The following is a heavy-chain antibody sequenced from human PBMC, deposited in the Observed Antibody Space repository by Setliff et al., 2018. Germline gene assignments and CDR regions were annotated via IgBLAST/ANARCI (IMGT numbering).Heavy chain of an antibody. J-gene: IGHJ4*02. D-gene: IGHD6-19*01. V-gene: IGHV1-18*01. CDR2: ISAYNGNT. Sequence: ASVKVSCKASGYTFTSYGISWVRQAPGQGLEWMGWISAYNGNTNYXXKLQGRVTMTTDTSTSTAYMELRSLRSDDTAVYYCARDSSGPNFDYWGQGTLVTVSS. CDR1: GYTFTSYG. CDR3: ARDSSGPNFDY.